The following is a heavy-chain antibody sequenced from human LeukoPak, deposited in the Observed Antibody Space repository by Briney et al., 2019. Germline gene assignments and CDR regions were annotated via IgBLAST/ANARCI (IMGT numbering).Heavy chain of an antibody. D-gene: IGHD2-8*02. Sequence: GGSLRLSCAASGFTFSSYAMHWVRQAPGKGLEWVALISYDGSNKYYAGSVKGRFTISRDKSKNTLYLQMNSLRAEDTAVYYCAKVGDYWDFDYWGQGTLVTVSS. CDR3: AKVGDYWDFDY. CDR1: GFTFSSYA. CDR2: ISYDGSNK. J-gene: IGHJ4*02. V-gene: IGHV3-30*18.